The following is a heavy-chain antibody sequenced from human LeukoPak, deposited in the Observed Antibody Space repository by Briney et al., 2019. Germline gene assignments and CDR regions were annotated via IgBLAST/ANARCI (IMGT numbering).Heavy chain of an antibody. CDR2: VSGGGGST. J-gene: IGHJ4*02. D-gene: IGHD2-2*01. Sequence: GGSLRLSCAASGFSFSSYAMSWVRQAPGKGLEWVSVVSGGGGSTNNADSVKGRFTISRDNSQNTLYLQMNSLRAEDTAVYYCARGYCSSTSCYFDYWGQGTLVTVSS. V-gene: IGHV3-23*01. CDR3: ARGYCSSTSCYFDY. CDR1: GFSFSSYA.